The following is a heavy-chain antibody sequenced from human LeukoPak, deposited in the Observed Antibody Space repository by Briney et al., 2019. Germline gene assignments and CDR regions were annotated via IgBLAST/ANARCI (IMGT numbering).Heavy chain of an antibody. D-gene: IGHD3-10*01. Sequence: GGSLRLSCAASGFTFSTYSMNWVRQAPGKGLEWVSYISSSSSTIYYADSVKGRFTISRDNSKNTLYLQMNSLRAEDTAVYYCARVGVPFDYWGQGTLVTVSS. J-gene: IGHJ4*02. V-gene: IGHV3-48*01. CDR2: ISSSSSTI. CDR1: GFTFSTYS. CDR3: ARVGVPFDY.